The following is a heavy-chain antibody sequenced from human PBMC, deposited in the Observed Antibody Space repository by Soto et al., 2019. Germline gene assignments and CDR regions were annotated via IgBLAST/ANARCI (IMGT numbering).Heavy chain of an antibody. V-gene: IGHV4-4*02. CDR3: ARVRYSYYGSGRMGWFDP. J-gene: IGHJ5*02. D-gene: IGHD3-10*01. Sequence: PGGSLRLSCAASGFTFSSYAMSWVRQAPGKGLEWIGEIYHIGNTNYNPSLKSRVTISVDTSKNQFSLKLSSVTAADTAVYYCARVRYSYYGSGRMGWFDPWGQGTLVTVSS. CDR2: IYHIGNT. CDR1: GFTFSSYAM.